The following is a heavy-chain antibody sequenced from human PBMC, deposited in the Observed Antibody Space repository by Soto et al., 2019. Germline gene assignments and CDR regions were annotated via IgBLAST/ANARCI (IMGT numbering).Heavy chain of an antibody. D-gene: IGHD1-1*01. J-gene: IGHJ4*02. CDR2: ISYDGKVA. CDR1: GFTFSSYG. V-gene: IGHV3-30*18. Sequence: QVQLVESGGGVVQPGRSLRLSCAASGFTFSSYGMHWVRQAPGKGLAWVTVISYDGKVAYYADSVKGRFTISRDNSKNTLYLQMNSRRTEDTAMYYCAKEGPITNWYFDYWGQGTLVTVSS. CDR3: AKEGPITNWYFDY.